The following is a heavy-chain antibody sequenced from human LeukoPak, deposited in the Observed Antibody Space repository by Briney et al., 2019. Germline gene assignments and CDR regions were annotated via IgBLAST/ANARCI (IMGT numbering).Heavy chain of an antibody. V-gene: IGHV4-4*02. D-gene: IGHD1-26*01. Sequence: WGTLTLTCGVSGGTFTTTNFQWWVRPPPGGGLGWTGQISLRGRNQYNPSLKSRFTISIDESKNHLNLSLASGAAADTDVYKCSRESGPYCPCGHWGQGTLVAVSS. CDR2: ISLRGRN. J-gene: IGHJ4*02. CDR3: SRESGPYCPCGH. CDR1: GGTFTTTNF.